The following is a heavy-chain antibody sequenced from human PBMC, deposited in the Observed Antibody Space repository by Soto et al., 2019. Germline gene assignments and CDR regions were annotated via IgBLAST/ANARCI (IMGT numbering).Heavy chain of an antibody. Sequence: QVQLVESGGGVVQPGRSLTLSCVASGFTFTSYGIHWVRQAPGKGLEWVAVIWYDGSNKYYGDSVKGRFSISRDNSKNTVFLQINRLRAEDTAVYYCARDRRLVEWIDYLGQGTLVSVSS. CDR3: ARDRRLVEWIDY. CDR2: IWYDGSNK. J-gene: IGHJ4*02. CDR1: GFTFTSYG. D-gene: IGHD3-3*01. V-gene: IGHV3-33*01.